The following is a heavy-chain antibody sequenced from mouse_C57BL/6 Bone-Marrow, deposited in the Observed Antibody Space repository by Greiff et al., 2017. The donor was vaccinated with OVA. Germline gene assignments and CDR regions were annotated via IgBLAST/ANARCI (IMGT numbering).Heavy chain of an antibody. D-gene: IGHD2-3*01. CDR2: INPNNGGT. CDR1: GYTFTDYY. J-gene: IGHJ2*01. Sequence: EVQLQQSGPELVKPGASVKISCKASGYTFTDYYMNWVKQSHGKSLEWIGDINPNNGGTSYNQKFKGKATLTVDKSSSTAYMELRSLTSEDSAVYYCARSLDGYPYYFDYWGQGTTLTVSS. CDR3: ARSLDGYPYYFDY. V-gene: IGHV1-26*01.